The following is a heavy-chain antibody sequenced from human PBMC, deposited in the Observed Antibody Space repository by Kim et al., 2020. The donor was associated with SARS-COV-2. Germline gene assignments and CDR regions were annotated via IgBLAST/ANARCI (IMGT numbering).Heavy chain of an antibody. CDR2: TYYRSKWFN. D-gene: IGHD1-26*01. Sequence: SQTLSLTCAISGDSVSSNSAAWNWIRQSPSRGVEWLGRTYYRSKWFNDYAVSVKSRIIINPDTSQNQFSLQLNSVTPEDTAVYYCVRGIRSYGGRWAGLDVWGQGTTVTVSS. J-gene: IGHJ6*02. V-gene: IGHV6-1*01. CDR3: VRGIRSYGGRWAGLDV. CDR1: GDSVSSNSAA.